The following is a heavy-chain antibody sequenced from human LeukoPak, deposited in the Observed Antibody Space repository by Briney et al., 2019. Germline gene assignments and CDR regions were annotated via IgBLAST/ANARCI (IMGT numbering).Heavy chain of an antibody. Sequence: ASVKVSCKASGYTFTSYGISWVRQAPGQGLEWMGWISAYSGNINYAHKFQDRLTVTTDSSTATAYMELRSLRSDDTAVYYCARNIRNLDYWGQGTLVTVSS. CDR1: GYTFTSYG. CDR3: ARNIRNLDY. V-gene: IGHV1-18*01. CDR2: ISAYSGNI. J-gene: IGHJ4*02. D-gene: IGHD2/OR15-2a*01.